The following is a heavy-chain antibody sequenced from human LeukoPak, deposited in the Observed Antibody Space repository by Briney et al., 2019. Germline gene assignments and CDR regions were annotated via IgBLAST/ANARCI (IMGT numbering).Heavy chain of an antibody. D-gene: IGHD6-13*01. CDR1: GGSISSYY. Sequence: PSETLSLTCTVSGGSISSYYWSWIRLPPGKGLEWIGYIYYSGSTNYNPSLKSRVTISVDTSKNQFSLKLSSVTAADTAVYYCARVRPYSSSWNFDYWGQGTLVTVSS. V-gene: IGHV4-59*01. J-gene: IGHJ4*02. CDR3: ARVRPYSSSWNFDY. CDR2: IYYSGST.